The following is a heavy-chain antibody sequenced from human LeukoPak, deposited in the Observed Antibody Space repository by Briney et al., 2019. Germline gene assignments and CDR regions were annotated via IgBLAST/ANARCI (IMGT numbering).Heavy chain of an antibody. J-gene: IGHJ4*02. D-gene: IGHD2-2*01. CDR2: IKTKTDGGTT. Sequence: GGSLRLSCAASGFTLSNVWMSWVRQAPGKGLEWVGRIKTKTDGGTTDYAAPVKGRFTISRDDSKDTLYLQMNSLKTEDTAVYYCTTLSVPVDYWGQGALVTVSS. CDR1: GFTLSNVW. V-gene: IGHV3-15*01. CDR3: TTLSVPVDY.